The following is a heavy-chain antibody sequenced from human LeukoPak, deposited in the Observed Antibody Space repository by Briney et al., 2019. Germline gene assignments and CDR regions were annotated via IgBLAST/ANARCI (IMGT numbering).Heavy chain of an antibody. CDR1: GDSVSSKSAA. J-gene: IGHJ4*02. CDR3: ARYSGLGVPDY. V-gene: IGHV6-1*01. CDR2: TYYRSKWNN. D-gene: IGHD2-21*01. Sequence: SQTLSLTCAISGDSVSSKSAAWNWIRRYPSRGLEWLGRTYYRSKWNNDYAVSVRGRITINPDTSKNQFSLLLNSVTPEDTAMYYCARYSGLGVPDYWGQGTLVTVSS.